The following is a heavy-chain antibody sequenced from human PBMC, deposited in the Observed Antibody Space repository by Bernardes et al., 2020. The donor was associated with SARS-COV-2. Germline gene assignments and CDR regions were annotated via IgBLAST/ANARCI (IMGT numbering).Heavy chain of an antibody. Sequence: GGSLRLSCAVSGFNFKDFAMSWIRQAPGKGLEWVSAIGSSGGNTDYVDAVKGRFTISRDNFRNTVYLQMNRLRVEDSAIYFCATDIRVTTKFFDYWGHGTQVTVSS. CDR3: ATDIRVTTKFFDY. CDR1: GFNFKDFA. J-gene: IGHJ4*01. V-gene: IGHV3-23*01. D-gene: IGHD4-17*01. CDR2: IGSSGGNT.